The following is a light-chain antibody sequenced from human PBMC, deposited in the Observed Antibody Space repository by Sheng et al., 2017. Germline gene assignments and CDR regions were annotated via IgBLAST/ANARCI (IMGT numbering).Light chain of an antibody. CDR3: QQYYSYPMS. J-gene: IGKJ3*01. V-gene: IGKV1-12*01. Sequence: DIQMTQSPSSVSASVGDRVTITCRASQGISTWLVWYQQKPGRAPELLLNAASSLQGGVPSRFSGSGSGTEFTLTITSLQPEDFATYYCQQYYSYPMSFGPGTKVDIK. CDR1: QGISTW. CDR2: AAS.